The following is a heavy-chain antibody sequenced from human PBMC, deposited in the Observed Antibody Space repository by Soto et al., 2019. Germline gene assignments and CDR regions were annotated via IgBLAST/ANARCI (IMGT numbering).Heavy chain of an antibody. Sequence: QVQLVQSGAEVRQPASSVKVSCKTSGATFSSYAITWVRQAPGQGLEWMGGIVPTVDTSTYAQKFQGRVTITPDKLTNTVYRELSSLRSDDTAVYYCVRVVAIPGYPDNWGQGTLVTVSS. CDR1: GATFSSYA. D-gene: IGHD5-12*01. J-gene: IGHJ4*02. CDR2: IVPTVDTS. CDR3: VRVVAIPGYPDN. V-gene: IGHV1-69*14.